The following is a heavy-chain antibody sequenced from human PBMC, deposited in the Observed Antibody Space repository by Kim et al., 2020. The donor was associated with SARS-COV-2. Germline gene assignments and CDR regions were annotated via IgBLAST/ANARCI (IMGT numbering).Heavy chain of an antibody. CDR3: AREAVYDSSGYYMFRYFDY. CDR1: GGSISSGGYY. D-gene: IGHD3-22*01. Sequence: SGTLSLTCTVSGGSISSGGYYWSWIRQHPGKGLEWIGYIYYSGSTYYNPSLKSRVTISVDTSKNQFSLKLSSVTAADTAVYYCAREAVYDSSGYYMFRYFDYWGQGTLVTVSS. J-gene: IGHJ4*02. CDR2: IYYSGST. V-gene: IGHV4-31*03.